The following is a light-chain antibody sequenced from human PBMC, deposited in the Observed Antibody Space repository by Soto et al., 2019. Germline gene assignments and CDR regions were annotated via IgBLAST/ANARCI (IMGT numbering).Light chain of an antibody. Sequence: VLTQSPATLSLSLRDRLTLSCRASQSVTNNLAWYQQKPGQAPRLVIHRVSTRATGIPARFSGSGSGTEFTLTISSLHSEYFAAYYCQQYHLWPPETFGQGTNVYIK. V-gene: IGKV3-15*01. J-gene: IGKJ2*01. CDR1: QSVTNN. CDR3: QQYHLWPPET. CDR2: RVS.